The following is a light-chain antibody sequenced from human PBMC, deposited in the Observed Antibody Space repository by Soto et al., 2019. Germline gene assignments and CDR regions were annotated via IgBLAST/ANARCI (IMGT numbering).Light chain of an antibody. CDR2: GAS. V-gene: IGKV3-20*01. Sequence: EIVMTQSPATLSVSPGEGATLSCRASQSVSSNLAWYQQKPGQAPRILIFGASGRATGIPDRFSGSGSGTDFTLTISRLEPEDVAIYYCQQYGGSPRITFGQGTRLEI. CDR1: QSVSSN. J-gene: IGKJ5*01. CDR3: QQYGGSPRIT.